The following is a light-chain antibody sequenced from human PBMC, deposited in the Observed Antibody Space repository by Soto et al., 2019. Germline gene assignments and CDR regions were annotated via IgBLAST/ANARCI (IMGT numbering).Light chain of an antibody. V-gene: IGLV2-14*03. J-gene: IGLJ1*01. CDR2: DVN. CDR1: SSDVGRYNY. Sequence: QSALTQPASVSGSPGQSITISCTGTSSDVGRYNYVSWYQQHPGKAPKLMIYDVNTRPSGVSNRFSGSKSGNTASLTISGLQDEDEADYYCSSFTASTTQVFGPGTKVTVL. CDR3: SSFTASTTQV.